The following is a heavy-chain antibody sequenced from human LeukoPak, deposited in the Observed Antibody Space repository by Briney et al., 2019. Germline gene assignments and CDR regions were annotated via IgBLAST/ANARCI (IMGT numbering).Heavy chain of an antibody. V-gene: IGHV4-59*01. J-gene: IGHJ3*02. D-gene: IGHD3-3*01. CDR2: IYYSGST. CDR1: GGSISSYY. CDR3: ARAGYYDFWSGYSPPDAFDI. Sequence: SETLSLTCTVSGGSISSYYWSWIRQPPGKGLEWIGYIYYSGSTNYNPSLKSRVTISVDTSKNQVSLKLSSVTAADTAVYYCARAGYYDFWSGYSPPDAFDIWGQGTMVTVSS.